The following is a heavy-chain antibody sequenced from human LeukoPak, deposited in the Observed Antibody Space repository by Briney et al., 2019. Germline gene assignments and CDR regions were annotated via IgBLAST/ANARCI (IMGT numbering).Heavy chain of an antibody. D-gene: IGHD3-10*01. CDR1: DGSFSGFY. V-gene: IGHV4-59*10. Sequence: SETLSLTCAIYDGSFSGFYWSWIRQPAGKGLEWIGRIYTSGSTNYNPSLKSRVTMSVDTSKNQFSLKLSSVTAADTAVYYCARAKGSGSYYNFDYWGQGTLVTVSS. CDR2: IYTSGST. CDR3: ARAKGSGSYYNFDY. J-gene: IGHJ4*02.